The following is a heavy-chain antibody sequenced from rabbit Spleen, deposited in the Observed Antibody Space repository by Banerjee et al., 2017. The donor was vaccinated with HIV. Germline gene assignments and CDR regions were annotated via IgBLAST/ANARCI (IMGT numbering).Heavy chain of an antibody. CDR1: GFDFSSYG. D-gene: IGHD1-1*01. Sequence: QEQLVESGGGLVQPGGSLKLTCTASGFDFSSYGVSWVRQAPGKGLEWIGYIDLLFGTTYYANWVNGRFTISSHNAQNTLYLQVHSLTAADTATYFCVRGASGSGYYSLWGPGTLVTVS. CDR3: VRGASGSGYYSL. J-gene: IGHJ4*01. V-gene: IGHV1S47*01. CDR2: IDLLFGTT.